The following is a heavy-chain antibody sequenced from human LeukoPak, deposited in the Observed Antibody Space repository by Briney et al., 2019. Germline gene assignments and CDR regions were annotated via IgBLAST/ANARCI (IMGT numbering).Heavy chain of an antibody. CDR2: INPGDSDT. V-gene: IGHV5-51*01. J-gene: IGHJ4*02. CDR1: GYSFTNYW. D-gene: IGHD1-1*01. CDR3: ARQWNLDY. Sequence: GESLKISCKASGYSFTNYWVAWVRQMPGKGLEWMGIINPGDSDTRYSSSFQGQVTISADKSISTAYLQWSSLKASDTAMYYCARQWNLDYWGQGTLVTVSS.